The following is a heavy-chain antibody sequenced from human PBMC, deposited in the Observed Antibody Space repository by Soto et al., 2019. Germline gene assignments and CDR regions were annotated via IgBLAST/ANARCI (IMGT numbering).Heavy chain of an antibody. J-gene: IGHJ4*02. CDR2: ITDSSDTV. Sequence: EVQLVESGGGLVQPGGSLRLSCVASGFSFGNYNRNWVRQPPGKGLEWVSYITDSSDTVHYADSVGGRFTIPRDNAESSLYLQMNSLRDEDTAVYFCARDFGHGYYLDYWGRGTLVTVSS. V-gene: IGHV3-48*02. CDR1: GFSFGNYN. CDR3: ARDFGHGYYLDY. D-gene: IGHD3-3*01.